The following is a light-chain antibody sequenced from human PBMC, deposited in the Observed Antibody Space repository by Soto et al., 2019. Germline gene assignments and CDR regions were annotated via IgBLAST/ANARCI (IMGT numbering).Light chain of an antibody. V-gene: IGKV1-5*03. Sequence: DIQMTQSPSTLSASVGDRVTITCRASQSISSWLAWYQQKPGKAPKLLIYKASSLESGVPSRFSGSGSGTEFTLTISSLEPEDFAVYYCQQRSNWQITFGQGTRLEI. CDR3: QQRSNWQIT. J-gene: IGKJ5*01. CDR1: QSISSW. CDR2: KAS.